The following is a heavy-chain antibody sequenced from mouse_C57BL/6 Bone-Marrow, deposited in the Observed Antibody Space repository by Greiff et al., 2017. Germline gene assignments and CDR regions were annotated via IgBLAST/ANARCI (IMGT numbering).Heavy chain of an antibody. CDR2: IHPNSGST. V-gene: IGHV1-64*01. D-gene: IGHD6-1*01. J-gene: IGHJ3*01. CDR3: ARLWPWFAY. Sequence: QVQLKQPGAELVKPGASVKLSCKASGYTFTSYWMHWVKQRPGQGLEWIGMIHPNSGSTNYNEKFKSKATLTVDKSSSTAYMQLSSLTSEDSAVYYCARLWPWFAYWGQGTLVTVSA. CDR1: GYTFTSYW.